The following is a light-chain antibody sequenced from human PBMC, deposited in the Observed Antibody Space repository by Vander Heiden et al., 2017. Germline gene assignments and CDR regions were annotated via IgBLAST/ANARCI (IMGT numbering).Light chain of an antibody. CDR2: GAS. CDR1: QSISTW. Sequence: IQMTQSPFTLSASVGYRVTITCRASQSISTWLAWYQQKPGKAPKFLIYGASSLETGVPSRFSGSGSGTEFTLTISSLQPDDFATYYCQNYHSYPWTFGQGTKVESK. J-gene: IGKJ1*01. V-gene: IGKV1-5*03. CDR3: QNYHSYPWT.